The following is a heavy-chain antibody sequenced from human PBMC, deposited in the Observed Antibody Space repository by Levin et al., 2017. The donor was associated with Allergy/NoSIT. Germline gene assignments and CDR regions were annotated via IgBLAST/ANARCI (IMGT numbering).Heavy chain of an antibody. CDR2: IIHSGST. Sequence: SQTLSLTCGVYGDSFTGYYWSWIRQPPGKGLEWIGEIIHSGSTNYNPSLKSRLTLSVDMSKNQFSLNLSSVTAADTAVYYCARFYDANLLYHGLDVWGQGTTVTVSS. V-gene: IGHV4-34*12. CDR3: ARFYDANLLYHGLDV. CDR1: GDSFTGYY. J-gene: IGHJ6*02. D-gene: IGHD2/OR15-2a*01.